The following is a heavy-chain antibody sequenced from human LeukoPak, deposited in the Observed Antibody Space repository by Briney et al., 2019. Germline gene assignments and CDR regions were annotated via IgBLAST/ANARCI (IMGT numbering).Heavy chain of an antibody. D-gene: IGHD3-10*01. J-gene: IGHJ3*02. CDR1: GYTFTGYY. Sequence: ASVKVSCKASGYTFTGYYMHWVRQAPGQGLEWMGWINPNSGGTNYAQRFQGRVTVTRDTSISTAYMELSRLRSDDTAVYYCARLNNGLLWFGARSDAFDIWGQGTMVTVSS. CDR2: INPNSGGT. CDR3: ARLNNGLLWFGARSDAFDI. V-gene: IGHV1-2*02.